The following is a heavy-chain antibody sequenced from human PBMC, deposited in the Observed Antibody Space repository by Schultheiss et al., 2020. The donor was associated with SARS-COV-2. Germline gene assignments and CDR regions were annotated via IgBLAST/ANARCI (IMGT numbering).Heavy chain of an antibody. CDR3: ARVSDDYGDYVGY. V-gene: IGHV3-30*03. D-gene: IGHD4-17*01. J-gene: IGHJ4*02. Sequence: GESLKISCAASGFTFSNSDMNWVRQAPGKGLEWVAVISYDGSNKYYADSVKGRFTISRDNSKNTLYLQMNSLRAEDTAVYYCARVSDDYGDYVGYWGQGTLVTVSS. CDR1: GFTFSNSD. CDR2: ISYDGSNK.